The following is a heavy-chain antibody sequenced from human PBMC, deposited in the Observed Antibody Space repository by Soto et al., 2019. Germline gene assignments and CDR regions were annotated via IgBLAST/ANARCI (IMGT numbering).Heavy chain of an antibody. CDR2: AYHSEST. CDR1: GGSLRSSNYF. CDR3: ARALNSGWLGPLDD. V-gene: IGHV4-39*01. J-gene: IGHJ4*02. Sequence: SETLSLTCTVSGGSLRSSNYFWGWVRHPPGKGPEWIGSAYHSESTYCNPSAKSRVTISVDTSKNQFSLKLSSVTAADTAVYFCARALNSGWLGPLDDWGQGTLVTVSS. D-gene: IGHD5-12*01.